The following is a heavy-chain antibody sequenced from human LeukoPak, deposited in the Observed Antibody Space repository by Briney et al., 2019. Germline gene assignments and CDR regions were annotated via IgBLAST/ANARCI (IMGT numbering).Heavy chain of an antibody. V-gene: IGHV3-23*01. CDR3: AKRGVVIRGILVIGYHQEAYHYDF. J-gene: IGHJ4*02. D-gene: IGHD3-10*01. CDR1: GISLSNYG. CDR2: ISGRGGGT. Sequence: GGSLRLSCVASGISLSNYGMTWVRQAPGKGLEWVSYISGRGGGTMYGDSVKGRFTISRDTSLNTLYLQMNNLRAEDTAVYFCAKRGVVIRGILVIGYHQEAYHYDFWGQGVMVTVSS.